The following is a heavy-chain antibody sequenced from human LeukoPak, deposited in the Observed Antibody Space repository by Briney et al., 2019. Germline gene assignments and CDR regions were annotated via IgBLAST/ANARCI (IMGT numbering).Heavy chain of an antibody. V-gene: IGHV3-7*01. CDR2: MKHDGSEK. D-gene: IGHD3-3*01. CDR1: GFTFSAYW. J-gene: IGHJ4*02. Sequence: GGSLILSCAASGFTFSAYWMSWVRQAPGEGLEWVASMKHDGSEKYYVDSVKGRFTISRDNAKNSLYLQMNSLRAEDTAVYYGASRAIYFDYWGQGTLVTVSS. CDR3: ASRAIYFDY.